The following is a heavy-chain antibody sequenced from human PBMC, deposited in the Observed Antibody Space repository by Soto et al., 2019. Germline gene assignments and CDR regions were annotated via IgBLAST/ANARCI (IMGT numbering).Heavy chain of an antibody. D-gene: IGHD6-13*01. V-gene: IGHV1-18*01. CDR1: GYTFTNYA. Sequence: QVQLVQSGAEVKKPGASVKVSCKASGYTFTNYAFSWVRQAPGQGLEWMGWISAYNGNTNYPQKLQGRVTMTTDTSTSTAYMELRSLRADDPAVYYCARALAAAGPFDYWGQGTLVTVSS. J-gene: IGHJ4*02. CDR3: ARALAAAGPFDY. CDR2: ISAYNGNT.